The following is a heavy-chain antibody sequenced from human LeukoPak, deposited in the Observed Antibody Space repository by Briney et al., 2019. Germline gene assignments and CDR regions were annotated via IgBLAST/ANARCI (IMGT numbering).Heavy chain of an antibody. D-gene: IGHD5-18*01. CDR1: GFTFSSYS. Sequence: GGSLRLSCAASGFTFSSYSMNWVRQAPGKGLEWVSSISSSSSYIYYADSVKGRFTISRDNAKNSLSLQMNSLRAEDTALYYCARDRGYSYGYTPWGQGTLVTVSS. V-gene: IGHV3-21*01. J-gene: IGHJ5*02. CDR2: ISSSSSYI. CDR3: ARDRGYSYGYTP.